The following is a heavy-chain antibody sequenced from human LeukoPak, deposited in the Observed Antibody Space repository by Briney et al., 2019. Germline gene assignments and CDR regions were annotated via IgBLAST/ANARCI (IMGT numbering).Heavy chain of an antibody. CDR1: GDSITDYY. CDR3: ARVSAGGGSEWVDN. D-gene: IGHD1-26*01. CDR2: ISYSGRA. Sequence: SETLSLTCTVSGDSITDYYWRWIRQPPGKGLEWIGYISYSGRATYNPSVKSRVTISLATSRTQFSLSLTSVTAADTAVYYCARVSAGGGSEWVDNWGQGTLVTVSS. V-gene: IGHV4-59*01. J-gene: IGHJ5*02.